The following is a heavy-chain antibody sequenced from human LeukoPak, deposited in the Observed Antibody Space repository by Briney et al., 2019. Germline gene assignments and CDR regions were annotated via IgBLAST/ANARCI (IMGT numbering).Heavy chain of an antibody. CDR2: IYYSGST. V-gene: IGHV4-30-4*08. CDR3: ARVGSVYCSSTSCFDY. CDR1: GGSISSGDYY. Sequence: PSETLSLTCTVSGGSISSGDYYWSWIRQPPGKGREWIGYIYYSGSTYYNPSLKSRVTISVDTSKNQFSLKLSSVTAADTAVYYCARVGSVYCSSTSCFDYWGQGTLVTVSS. J-gene: IGHJ4*02. D-gene: IGHD2-2*01.